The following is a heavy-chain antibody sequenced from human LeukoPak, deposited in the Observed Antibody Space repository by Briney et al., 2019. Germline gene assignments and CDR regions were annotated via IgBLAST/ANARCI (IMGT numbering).Heavy chain of an antibody. CDR2: IYYSGSA. J-gene: IGHJ5*02. CDR1: GGSISSYY. D-gene: IGHD3/OR15-3a*01. CDR3: AREGGPVDSSWFDP. Sequence: SETLSLTCTVSGGSISSYYWSWIRQPPGKGLEWIGYIYYSGSANYNPSLKSRVTISVDTSKNQFSLKLSSVTAADTAVYYCAREGGPVDSSWFDPWGQGTLVTVSS. V-gene: IGHV4-59*01.